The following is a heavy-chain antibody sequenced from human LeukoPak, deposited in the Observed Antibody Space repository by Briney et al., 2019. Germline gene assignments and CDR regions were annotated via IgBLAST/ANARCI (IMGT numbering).Heavy chain of an antibody. CDR1: GFTFSSYG. CDR2: ISYDGSNK. J-gene: IGHJ4*02. V-gene: IGHV3-30*18. Sequence: GGSLRLSCAASGFTFSSYGMHWVRQAPGKGLEWVAVISYDGSNKYCADSVKGRFTISRDNSKNTLYLQMNSLRAEDTAAYYCAKDRDAGSGHAPFDYWGQGTLVTVSS. D-gene: IGHD3-10*01. CDR3: AKDRDAGSGHAPFDY.